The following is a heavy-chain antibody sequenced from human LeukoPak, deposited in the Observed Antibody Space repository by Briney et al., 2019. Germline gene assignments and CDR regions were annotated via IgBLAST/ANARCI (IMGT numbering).Heavy chain of an antibody. CDR1: KDTFDNYW. CDR3: ARRDTSGWPTKFDF. V-gene: IGHV5-51*01. CDR2: IYPDDSDT. Sequence: GESLKISCNGSKDTFDNYWIGWVRQVPGKGLEWMGIIYPDDSDTRYSPSFQGQVTISADKSISTAYLQWSSLKASDTAMYYCARRDTSGWPTKFDFWGQGTLVTVSS. J-gene: IGHJ4*02. D-gene: IGHD6-19*01.